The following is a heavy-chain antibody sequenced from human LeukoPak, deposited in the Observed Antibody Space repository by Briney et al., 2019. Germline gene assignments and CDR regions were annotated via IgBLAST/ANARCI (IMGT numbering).Heavy chain of an antibody. Sequence: ASVKVSCKASGYTFTGYYMHWVRQAPGQGLEWMGWINPNSGGTNYAQKFHARVTMTRDTSISTAYMELSRLRSDDTAVYYCARDQSNYDILTGYYAPDAFDIWGQGTMVTVSS. V-gene: IGHV1-2*02. CDR3: ARDQSNYDILTGYYAPDAFDI. J-gene: IGHJ3*02. CDR1: GYTFTGYY. D-gene: IGHD3-9*01. CDR2: INPNSGGT.